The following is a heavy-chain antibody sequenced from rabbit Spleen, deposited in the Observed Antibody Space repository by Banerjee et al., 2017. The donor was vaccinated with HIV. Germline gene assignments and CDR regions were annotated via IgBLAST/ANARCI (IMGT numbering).Heavy chain of an antibody. J-gene: IGHJ6*01. CDR3: ARDTGSSFSSYGMDL. Sequence: QSLEESGGDLVKPGASLTLTCTASGVSFSGSSYMCWVRQAPGKGLEWIACIEGGSSSFTYFATWAIGRFTISKPSSTTVTLQMTRLTAADTATYFCARDTGSSFSSYGMDLWGPGTLVTVS. D-gene: IGHD8-1*01. CDR2: IEGGSSSFT. CDR1: GVSFSGSSY. V-gene: IGHV1S40*01.